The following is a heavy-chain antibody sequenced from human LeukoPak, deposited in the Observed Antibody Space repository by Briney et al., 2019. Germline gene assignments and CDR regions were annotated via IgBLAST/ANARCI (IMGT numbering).Heavy chain of an antibody. CDR1: GGTFSSYA. D-gene: IGHD2-2*01. CDR3: ARVGLGYCSSTSCQQPYYYYGMDV. CDR2: IIPILGIA. J-gene: IGHJ6*02. V-gene: IGHV1-69*04. Sequence: SVKVSCKASGGTFSSYAISWVRQAPGQGLEWMGRIIPILGIANYAQKFQGRVTITADKSTSTAYMELSSLRSEDTAVYYCARVGLGYCSSTSCQQPYYYYGMDVWGQGTTVTVSS.